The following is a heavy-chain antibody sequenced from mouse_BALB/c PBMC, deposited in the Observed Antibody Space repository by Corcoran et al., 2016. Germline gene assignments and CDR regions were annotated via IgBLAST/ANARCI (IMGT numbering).Heavy chain of an antibody. CDR2: IYPGSGST. J-gene: IGHJ3*01. CDR3: AKIYDGYYLFAY. D-gene: IGHD2-3*01. Sequence: QVQLQQSGPELVKPGSSFRLSCKTSGSTFTDYVISWAKQRPGQGLEWIGEIYPGSGSTYYNDKFKGKATLTADKSSNTAYMQRSSLTSEDSAVYFCAKIYDGYYLFAYWGQGTLVTVSA. CDR1: GSTFTDYV. V-gene: IGHV1-77*01.